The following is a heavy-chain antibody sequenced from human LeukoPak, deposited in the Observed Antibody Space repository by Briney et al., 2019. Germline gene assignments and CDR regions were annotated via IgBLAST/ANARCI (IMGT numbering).Heavy chain of an antibody. CDR1: GGSISSGSYY. V-gene: IGHV4-61*02. CDR3: ARESSGRAFDI. Sequence: SQTLSLTCTVSGGSISSGSYYWSWIRQPAGKGLEWIGRIYTSGSPNYNPSLKSRVIISVDTSKNQFSLTLSSVTAADTAVYYCARESSGRAFDIWGQGTMVTVSS. J-gene: IGHJ3*02. D-gene: IGHD3-22*01. CDR2: IYTSGSP.